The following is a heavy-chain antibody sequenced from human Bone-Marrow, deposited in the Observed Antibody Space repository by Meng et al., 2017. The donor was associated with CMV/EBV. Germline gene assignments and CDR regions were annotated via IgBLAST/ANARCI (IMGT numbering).Heavy chain of an antibody. CDR1: GDSFSSNSAP. V-gene: IGHV6-1*01. CDR2: TYYRSKWYN. CDR3: AIEPQVEYYYDGLDF. Sequence: SQTLSLTCAISGDSFSSNSAPWNWIRQSPSRGLEWLGRTYYRSKWYNDNAVSVKSRITINPDTSKNQFSLQLNSVTPEDTALYYCAIEPQVEYYYDGLDFWGQGTTVTVSS. D-gene: IGHD1-14*01. J-gene: IGHJ6*02.